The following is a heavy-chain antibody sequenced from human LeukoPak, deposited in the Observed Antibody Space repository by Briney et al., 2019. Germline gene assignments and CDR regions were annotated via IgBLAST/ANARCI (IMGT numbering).Heavy chain of an antibody. CDR1: GGSISNYY. J-gene: IGHJ3*02. V-gene: IGHV4-4*07. D-gene: IGHD3-9*01. CDR2: IYTSGTI. CDR3: ARDTYYDILTGYDYLDAFDI. Sequence: ASETLSLTCTVSGGSISNYYWSWIRQPAGKGLEWIGRIYTSGTINYNPSLKSRVTMSLDTSKNQFSLNVSSVTAADTAVYYCARDTYYDILTGYDYLDAFDIWGQGTMVTISS.